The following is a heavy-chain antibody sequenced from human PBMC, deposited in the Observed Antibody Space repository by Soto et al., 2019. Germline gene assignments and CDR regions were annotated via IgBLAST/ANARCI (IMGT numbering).Heavy chain of an antibody. J-gene: IGHJ4*02. Sequence: SETLSLTCTVSGGSITSYYWSWIRQPPGKGLEWIGYIYHFGSTTYNPSHKSRVTISIDTSKNQLSLRLSSVTAADTAVYYCARTLYGDNVDYWGQGTLVTVSS. V-gene: IGHV4-4*08. D-gene: IGHD4-17*01. CDR3: ARTLYGDNVDY. CDR2: IYHFGST. CDR1: GGSITSYY.